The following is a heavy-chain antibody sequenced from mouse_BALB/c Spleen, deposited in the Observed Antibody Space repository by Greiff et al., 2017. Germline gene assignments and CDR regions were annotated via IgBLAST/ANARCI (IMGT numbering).Heavy chain of an antibody. Sequence: EVMLVESGGGLVKPGGSLKLSCAASGFTFSSYTMSWVRQTPEKRLEWVATISSGGGNTYYPDSVKGRFTISRDNAKNNLYLQMSSLRSEDTALYYCARGDYFDYWGQGTTLTVSS. V-gene: IGHV5-9*03. CDR2: ISSGGGNT. CDR1: GFTFSSYT. CDR3: ARGDYFDY. J-gene: IGHJ2*01.